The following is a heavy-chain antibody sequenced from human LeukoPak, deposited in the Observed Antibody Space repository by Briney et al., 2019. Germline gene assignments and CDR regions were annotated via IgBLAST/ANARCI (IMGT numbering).Heavy chain of an antibody. CDR1: GGSVSSYY. V-gene: IGHV4-59*08. J-gene: IGHJ6*02. CDR2: IYSSGST. CDR3: ARHFYGSGSYRAYGMDV. Sequence: SETLSLTCTVSGGSVSSYYWSWIRQPPGKGLEWIGYIYSSGSTNYNPSLKSRVTISVATSKNQFSLKVSSVTAADTAVYYCARHFYGSGSYRAYGMDVWGQGTTVTVSS. D-gene: IGHD3-10*01.